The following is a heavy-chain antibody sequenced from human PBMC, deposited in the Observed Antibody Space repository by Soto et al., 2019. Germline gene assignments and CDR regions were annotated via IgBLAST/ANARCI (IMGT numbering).Heavy chain of an antibody. J-gene: IGHJ4*02. Sequence: SETLSLTCTVSGGSISSSSYYWGWIRQPPGKGLEWIGSIYYSGSTYYNPSLKSRVTISVDTSKNQFSLSLSSVTAADTAVYYCARSPIAVARVIGWVGFDYWGQGTLVTVSS. CDR3: ARSPIAVARVIGWVGFDY. CDR2: IYYSGST. V-gene: IGHV4-39*01. CDR1: GGSISSSSYY. D-gene: IGHD6-19*01.